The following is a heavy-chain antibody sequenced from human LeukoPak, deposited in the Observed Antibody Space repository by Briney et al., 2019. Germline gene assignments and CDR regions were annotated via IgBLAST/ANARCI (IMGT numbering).Heavy chain of an antibody. V-gene: IGHV3-33*01. CDR2: ILPDGSDK. D-gene: IGHD1-14*01. J-gene: IGHJ6*02. Sequence: GGSLRLSCAASGFTFSRNGMHWVRQAPGKGLEWVAVILPDGSDKYYADSVTGRFTISRDNSKNTLYLQMNSLRAEDTAVYYCASRYEGASYFYYGMDVWGQGTTVTVSS. CDR1: GFTFSRNG. CDR3: ASRYEGASYFYYGMDV.